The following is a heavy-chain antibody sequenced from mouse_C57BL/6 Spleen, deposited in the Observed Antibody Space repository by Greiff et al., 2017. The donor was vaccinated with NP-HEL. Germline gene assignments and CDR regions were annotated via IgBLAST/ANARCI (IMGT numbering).Heavy chain of an antibody. CDR2: INPNNGGT. CDR3: ARNIYYYGSSYGYFDV. V-gene: IGHV1-22*01. Sequence: EVQLQQSGPELVKPGASVKMSCKASGYTFTDYNMHWVKQSHGKSLEWIGYINPNNGGTSYNQKFKGKATLTVNKSSSTAYMELRSLTSEDSAVYYCARNIYYYGSSYGYFDVWGTGTTVTVSS. J-gene: IGHJ1*03. CDR1: GYTFTDYN. D-gene: IGHD1-1*01.